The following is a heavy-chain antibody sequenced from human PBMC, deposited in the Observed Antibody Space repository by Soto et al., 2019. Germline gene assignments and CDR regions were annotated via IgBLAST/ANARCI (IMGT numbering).Heavy chain of an antibody. J-gene: IGHJ6*02. CDR3: AVAMVREILIFESSGMHV. Sequence: QVHLVQSGAEVKKPGSSVKVSCKTSGGSFNNYAVSWVRQAPGQGLEWMGGIIPNFDTPNYAQKFQDRVTIIEDESTNTVYMELRSLRSNDTAVYYCAVAMVREILIFESSGMHVWGQGTTVIVSS. V-gene: IGHV1-69*01. CDR1: GGSFNNYA. D-gene: IGHD3-10*01. CDR2: IIPNFDTP.